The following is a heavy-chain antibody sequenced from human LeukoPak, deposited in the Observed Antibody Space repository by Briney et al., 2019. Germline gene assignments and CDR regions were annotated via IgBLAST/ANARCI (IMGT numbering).Heavy chain of an antibody. CDR2: INHSGST. J-gene: IGHJ4*02. CDR3: ARPSHYDFWSGYFY. V-gene: IGHV4-34*01. CDR1: GGSFSGYY. Sequence: SETLSLTCAVYGGSFSGYYWSWIRQPPGKGVEGSGEINHSGSTNYNPSLKRRVTISVDTSKNQFSLKLSSVTAADTAVYYCARPSHYDFWSGYFYWGQGTLVTVSS. D-gene: IGHD3-3*01.